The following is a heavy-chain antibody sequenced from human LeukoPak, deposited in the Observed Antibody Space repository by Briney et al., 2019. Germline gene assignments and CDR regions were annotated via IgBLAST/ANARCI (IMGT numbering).Heavy chain of an antibody. Sequence: GRSLRLSCAASGFTFSSYAMHWVRQAPGKGLEWVAVISYDGSNKYYAVSVKGRFTISRDNSKNTLYLQMNSLRAEDTSVYYCARGRVVPAVVLDYWGQGTLVTVSS. CDR2: ISYDGSNK. CDR3: ARGRVVPAVVLDY. D-gene: IGHD2-2*01. J-gene: IGHJ4*02. V-gene: IGHV3-30*04. CDR1: GFTFSSYA.